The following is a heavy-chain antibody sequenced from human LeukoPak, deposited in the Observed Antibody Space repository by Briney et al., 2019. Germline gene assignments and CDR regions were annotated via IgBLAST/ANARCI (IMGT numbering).Heavy chain of an antibody. V-gene: IGHV1-3*01. CDR3: ATDSSGKHRGRGDAFDI. D-gene: IGHD6-19*01. CDR2: INAGNGNT. J-gene: IGHJ3*02. CDR1: GYTFTSYA. Sequence: ASVKVSCKASGYTFTSYAMHWVRQAPGQRLEWMGWINAGNGNTKYSQKFQGRVTMTEDTSTDTAYMELSSLRSEDTAVYYCATDSSGKHRGRGDAFDIWGQGTIVTVSS.